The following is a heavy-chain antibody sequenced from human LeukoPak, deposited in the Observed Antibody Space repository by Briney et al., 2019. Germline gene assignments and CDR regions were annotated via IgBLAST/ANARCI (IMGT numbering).Heavy chain of an antibody. CDR1: GFTFSSYA. J-gene: IGHJ5*02. V-gene: IGHV3-23*01. CDR2: ISGSGGST. CDR3: AKAPRGISMVRGCFDL. D-gene: IGHD3-10*01. Sequence: PGGSLRLSCAASGFTFSSYAMSWVRQAPGKGLEWVSAISGSGGSTYYADSVEGRFTISRDNSKHTLYLQMNSLRDEDTAVYYCAKAPRGISMVRGCFDLWGQGTLVTVSS.